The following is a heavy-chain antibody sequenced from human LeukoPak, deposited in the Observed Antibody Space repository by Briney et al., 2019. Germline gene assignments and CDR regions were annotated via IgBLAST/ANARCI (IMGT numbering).Heavy chain of an antibody. CDR3: AREVRVTTVLDY. V-gene: IGHV3-21*06. J-gene: IGHJ4*02. CDR2: ISSSSSYI. D-gene: IGHD4-17*01. Sequence: GGSLRLSCAASGFTFSTYRMNWVRQAPGKGLEWVSSISSSSSYIYYADSVNGRFTISRDNAKNSLFLQMNSLRDEDTAVYYCAREVRVTTVLDYWGQGTQVTVFS. CDR1: GFTFSTYR.